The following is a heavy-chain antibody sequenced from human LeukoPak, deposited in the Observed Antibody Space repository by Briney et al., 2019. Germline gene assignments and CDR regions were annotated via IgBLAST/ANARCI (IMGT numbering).Heavy chain of an antibody. V-gene: IGHV4-31*03. Sequence: TSETLSLTCTVSGGSISSGGYYWSWIRQHPGKGLEWIGYIYYSGSTYYNPSLKSRVTISVDTSKNQFSLKLSSVTAADTAVYYCARGATRGYCSSTSCYRSYYFDYWGQGTLVTVSS. CDR1: GGSISSGGYY. J-gene: IGHJ4*02. CDR2: IYYSGST. CDR3: ARGATRGYCSSTSCYRSYYFDY. D-gene: IGHD2-2*02.